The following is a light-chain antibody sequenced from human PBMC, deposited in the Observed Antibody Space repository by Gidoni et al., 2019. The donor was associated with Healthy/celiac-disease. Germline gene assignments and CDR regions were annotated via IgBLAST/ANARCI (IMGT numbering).Light chain of an antibody. CDR1: QSVLYSSNNKNY. CDR3: QQYYSTPFT. CDR2: WAS. V-gene: IGKV4-1*01. Sequence: DILMTQSPDSLAVSLCERATINCKSSQSVLYSSNNKNYVAWYQQKPGQPPKLLIYWASTRESGVPDRFSGSGSGTDFTLTSSSLQAEDGAVYYCQQYYSTPFTFGPGTKVDIK. J-gene: IGKJ3*01.